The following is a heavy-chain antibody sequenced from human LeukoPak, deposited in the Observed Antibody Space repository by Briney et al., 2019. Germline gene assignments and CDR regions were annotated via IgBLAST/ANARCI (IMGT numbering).Heavy chain of an antibody. J-gene: IGHJ4*02. Sequence: PGGSLRLSCAASGFTFSSYAMHWVRQAPGKGLEWVAVISYDGSNKYYADSVKGRFTISRDNSKNTLYLQMNSLRAEDTAVYYCARDEIAAAPFDYWGQGTLVTVSS. D-gene: IGHD6-13*01. CDR2: ISYDGSNK. CDR1: GFTFSSYA. CDR3: ARDEIAAAPFDY. V-gene: IGHV3-30-3*01.